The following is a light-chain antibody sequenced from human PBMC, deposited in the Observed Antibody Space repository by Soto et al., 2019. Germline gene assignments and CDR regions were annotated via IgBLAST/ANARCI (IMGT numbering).Light chain of an antibody. Sequence: DIVMTQSPDSLAVSLGERATINCKSSQSVLHRSNNKNYLAWYQQKPGQPPKLLIYWASTRESGVPDRFSGSGSGTDFTLTISSLQAEDVAFYYCQQYYSIPWTFGQGTKVEIK. CDR3: QQYYSIPWT. V-gene: IGKV4-1*01. J-gene: IGKJ1*01. CDR1: QSVLHRSNNKNY. CDR2: WAS.